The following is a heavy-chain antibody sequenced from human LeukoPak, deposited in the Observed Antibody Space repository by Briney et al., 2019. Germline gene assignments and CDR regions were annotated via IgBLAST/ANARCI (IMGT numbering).Heavy chain of an antibody. Sequence: GASVEVSCKASGYTFTGYYMHWVRQAPGQGLEWMGWINPNSGGTNYAQKFQGRVTMTRDTSISTAYMELSRLRSDDTAVYYCARVPGIAAAGTFYWGQGTLVTVSS. CDR1: GYTFTGYY. D-gene: IGHD6-13*01. V-gene: IGHV1-2*02. J-gene: IGHJ4*02. CDR3: ARVPGIAAAGTFY. CDR2: INPNSGGT.